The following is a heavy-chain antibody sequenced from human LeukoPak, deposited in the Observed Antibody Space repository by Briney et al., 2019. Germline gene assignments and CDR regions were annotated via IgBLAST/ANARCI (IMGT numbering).Heavy chain of an antibody. CDR3: ARLDSGYVYFDY. CDR2: ISAYNGNT. J-gene: IGHJ4*02. V-gene: IGHV1-18*01. Sequence: GASVKVSCKASGGTFSSYAISWVRQAPGQGLEWMGWISAYNGNTNYAQKLQGRVTMATDTSTSTTYMELRSLRSDDTAVYYCARLDSGYVYFDYWGQGTLVTVSS. CDR1: GGTFSSYA. D-gene: IGHD5-12*01.